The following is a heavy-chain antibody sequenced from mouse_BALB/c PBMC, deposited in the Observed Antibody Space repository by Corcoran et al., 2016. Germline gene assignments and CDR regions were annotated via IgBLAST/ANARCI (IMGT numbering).Heavy chain of an antibody. V-gene: IGHV14-3*02. Sequence: EVQLQQSGAELVKPGASVKLSCKASGFNIKDTYMHWVKQRPEQGLEWIGRIDPANGHTKYDPKFQGKATITADTSSNPAYLQLSSLTSEDTAVYYCANWDWYFYVWGAGTTVTVSS. D-gene: IGHD4-1*01. J-gene: IGHJ1*01. CDR1: GFNIKDTY. CDR3: ANWDWYFYV. CDR2: IDPANGHT.